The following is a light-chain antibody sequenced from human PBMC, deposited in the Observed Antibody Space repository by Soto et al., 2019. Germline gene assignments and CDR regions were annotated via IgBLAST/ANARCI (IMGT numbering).Light chain of an antibody. CDR3: QQYHYWPIT. CDR2: GAS. Sequence: ERVMTQSPAILSASPGERVTLSCRASQSVASSVAWYQQKPGQAPRLILYGASTRATGFPARFSGSGSGTEFTLTISSLQSEDFAVYLCQQYHYWPITFGQGTRLEIK. J-gene: IGKJ5*01. CDR1: QSVASS. V-gene: IGKV3-15*01.